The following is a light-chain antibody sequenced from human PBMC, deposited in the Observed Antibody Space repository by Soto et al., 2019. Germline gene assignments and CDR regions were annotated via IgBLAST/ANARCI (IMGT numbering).Light chain of an antibody. CDR3: QQAYSFPIT. CDR2: DAS. CDR1: HYIDSW. J-gene: IGKJ5*01. V-gene: IGKV1-12*01. Sequence: DIQMTQSPSSVSASVGDTVTITCRASHYIDSWLAWYQQKPGKAPKLLIYDASRLRSGVPSTFSGSRSGKDFTLTITDLQPEDFATYYCQQAYSFPITFGQGTRLEMK.